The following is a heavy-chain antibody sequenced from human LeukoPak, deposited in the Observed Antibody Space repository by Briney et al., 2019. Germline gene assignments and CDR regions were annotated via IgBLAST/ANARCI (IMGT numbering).Heavy chain of an antibody. CDR3: ATDRGSSWYYGMDV. Sequence: ASVKVSCKVSGYTLTELSIHWVRQAPGKGLEWMGGFDPEDGEPIYAQKFQGRVAMTEDTSTDTVYMELSSLRSEDTAVYYCATDRGSSWYYGMDVWGQGTTVTVSS. J-gene: IGHJ6*02. CDR1: GYTLTELS. CDR2: FDPEDGEP. V-gene: IGHV1-24*01. D-gene: IGHD6-13*01.